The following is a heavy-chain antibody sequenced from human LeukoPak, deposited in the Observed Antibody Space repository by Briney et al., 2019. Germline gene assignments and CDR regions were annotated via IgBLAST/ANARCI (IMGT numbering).Heavy chain of an antibody. D-gene: IGHD6-13*01. Sequence: GESLTPSCLPSACTSSRFRTRWVRQPQGKGLQLVSYIGSSGSKTYYADSVKGRCTLSRDSAKNSLYLQMNSLRAEDTAVYYCATELAADAFDIWGQGTMVTVSS. CDR3: ATELAADAFDI. V-gene: IGHV3-21*05. CDR1: ACTSSRFR. CDR2: IGSSGSKT. J-gene: IGHJ3*02.